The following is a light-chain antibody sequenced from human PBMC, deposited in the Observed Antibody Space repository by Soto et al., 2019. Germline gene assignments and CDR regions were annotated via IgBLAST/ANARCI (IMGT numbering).Light chain of an antibody. J-gene: IGKJ2*01. CDR3: AHYDGSPRT. CDR2: GVF. Sequence: ETVLTQSPGTVSLSPGERATLSCRTSQSVNNNLLAWYQQRPGQAPRLLIHGVFNRATGIPDRFSGSGSGTSFTRTIGGLEPEDSAVYYCAHYDGSPRTFGQGTKLEI. CDR1: QSVNNNL. V-gene: IGKV3-20*01.